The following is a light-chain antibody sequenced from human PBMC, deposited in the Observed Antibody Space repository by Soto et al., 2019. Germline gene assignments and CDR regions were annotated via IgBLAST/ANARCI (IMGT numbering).Light chain of an antibody. Sequence: QSVLTQPPSASGTPGQRVTISCSGSSSNIGSNTVHWYQQLPGTAPKPLIYSNNQRPSGVPDRFSGSKSGTSASLAISGLQSEDEADYYCAAWDDSLNGYVFGTGTKVTV. CDR3: AAWDDSLNGYV. CDR2: SNN. V-gene: IGLV1-44*01. J-gene: IGLJ1*01. CDR1: SSNIGSNT.